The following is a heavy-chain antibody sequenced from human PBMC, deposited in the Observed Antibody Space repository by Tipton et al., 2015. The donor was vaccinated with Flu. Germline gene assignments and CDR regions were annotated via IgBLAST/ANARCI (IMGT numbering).Heavy chain of an antibody. CDR3: ARDSPLFHWGGDCYPDY. J-gene: IGHJ4*02. CDR2: IWYDGSNK. CDR1: GFTFSSYG. Sequence: SLRLSCAASGFTFSSYGMHWVRQAPGKGLEWVAVIWYDGSNKYYADSVKGRFTISRDNSKNTLYLQMNSLRAEDTAVYYCARDSPLFHWGGDCYPDYWGQGTLVAVSS. V-gene: IGHV3-33*01. D-gene: IGHD2-21*02.